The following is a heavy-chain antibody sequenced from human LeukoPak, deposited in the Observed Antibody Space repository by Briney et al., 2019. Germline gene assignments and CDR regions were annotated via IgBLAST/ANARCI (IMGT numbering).Heavy chain of an antibody. CDR3: ARKNYFYYYMDV. J-gene: IGHJ6*03. CDR2: STSGSTI. D-gene: IGHD2/OR15-2a*01. Sequence: STSGSTIYYADSVKGRLTISRDNAKNSLYLQMNSLRAEDTAVYYCARKNYFYYYMDVWGKGTTVTISS. V-gene: IGHV3-48*03.